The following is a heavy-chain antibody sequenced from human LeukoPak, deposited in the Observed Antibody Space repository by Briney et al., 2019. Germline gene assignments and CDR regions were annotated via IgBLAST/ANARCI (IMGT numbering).Heavy chain of an antibody. Sequence: PGGSLRLSCAASGFTFSSYAMSWVRQAPGKGLEWVSVISGSGGSTYYADSVKGRFTIPRDNSKNTLYLQINSLRAEDTAVYYCAKASGYSESSGYYGYWGQGTLVTVSS. V-gene: IGHV3-23*01. J-gene: IGHJ4*02. CDR3: AKASGYSESSGYYGY. CDR2: ISGSGGST. D-gene: IGHD3-22*01. CDR1: GFTFSSYA.